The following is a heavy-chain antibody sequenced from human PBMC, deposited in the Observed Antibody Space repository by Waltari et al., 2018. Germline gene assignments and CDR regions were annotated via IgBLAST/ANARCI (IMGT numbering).Heavy chain of an antibody. CDR2: IYSGGST. J-gene: IGHJ4*02. D-gene: IGHD6-19*01. Sequence: EVQLVESGGGLIQPGGSLRLSCAASGFIVSSNYMSWVRQAPGRGLEGVSLIYSGGSTYYADSVKGRFTISRDNSKNTRYLQMDSLSVEDTAVYYCARWQQWPVRAFDYWGQGTLVTVSS. CDR1: GFIVSSNY. CDR3: ARWQQWPVRAFDY. V-gene: IGHV3-53*01.